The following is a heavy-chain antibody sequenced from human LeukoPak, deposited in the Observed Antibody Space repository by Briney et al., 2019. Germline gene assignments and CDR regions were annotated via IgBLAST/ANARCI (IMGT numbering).Heavy chain of an antibody. Sequence: AGGSLRLSCAASGFTFSSYWMSWVRQAPGKGLEWVANIKQDGSEKYYVDSVKGRFTISRDNAKNSLYLQMNSLRAEDTAVYYCVRDRAADTFDYWGQGTLVTVSS. J-gene: IGHJ4*02. CDR1: GFTFSSYW. V-gene: IGHV3-7*01. CDR3: VRDRAADTFDY. CDR2: IKQDGSEK. D-gene: IGHD6-13*01.